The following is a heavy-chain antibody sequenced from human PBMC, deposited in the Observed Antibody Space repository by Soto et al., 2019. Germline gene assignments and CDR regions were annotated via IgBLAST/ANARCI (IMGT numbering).Heavy chain of an antibody. D-gene: IGHD2-2*02. J-gene: IGHJ5*02. CDR3: ARGIVVVPAAISAVLYNWFDP. CDR1: GGSFSGYY. V-gene: IGHV4-34*01. Sequence: QVQLQQWGAGLLKPSETLSLTCAVYGGSFSGYYWSWIRQPPGKGLEWIGEINHSGSTNYNPSLKSRVTISVDTSKNQFSLKLSSVTAADTAVYYCARGIVVVPAAISAVLYNWFDPWGQGTLVTVSS. CDR2: INHSGST.